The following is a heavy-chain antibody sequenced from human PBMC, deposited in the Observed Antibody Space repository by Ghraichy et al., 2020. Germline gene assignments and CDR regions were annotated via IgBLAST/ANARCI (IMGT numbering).Heavy chain of an antibody. CDR2: ITSSSSTI. D-gene: IGHD4-23*01. J-gene: IGHJ4*02. CDR1: GFTFSSYS. V-gene: IGHV3-48*02. Sequence: GGSLRLSCAASGFTFSSYSMNWVRQAPGKRLEWVSYITSSSSTIYYADSVKGRFTISRDNAKNSVFLQMNSLRDEDTAVYYCARDRWNVKDLYFDYWGQGTLVTVSS. CDR3: ARDRWNVKDLYFDY.